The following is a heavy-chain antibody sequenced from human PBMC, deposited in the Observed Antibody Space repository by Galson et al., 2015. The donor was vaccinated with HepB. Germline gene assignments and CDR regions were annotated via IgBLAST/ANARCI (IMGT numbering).Heavy chain of an antibody. CDR1: GYSFTSYW. D-gene: IGHD6-13*01. CDR2: IYPGDSDT. Sequence: QSGAEVKKPGESLKISCKGSGYSFTSYWIGWVRQMPGKGLEWMGIIYPGDSDTRYSPSFQGQVTISADKSVSTAYLQWSSLKASDTAMYYCARHLRIAAAGKASAEPYGMDVWGQGTTVTVSS. J-gene: IGHJ6*02. V-gene: IGHV5-51*01. CDR3: ARHLRIAAAGKASAEPYGMDV.